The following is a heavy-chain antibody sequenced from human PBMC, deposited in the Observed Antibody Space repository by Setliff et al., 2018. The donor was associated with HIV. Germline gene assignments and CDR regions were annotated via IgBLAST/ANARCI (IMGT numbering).Heavy chain of an antibody. D-gene: IGHD6-13*01. CDR1: GYTFTSYA. CDR3: ARGYSAAGTLYYYGMDV. J-gene: IGHJ6*02. Sequence: ASVKVSCKASGYTFTSYAMHWVRQAPGQRLEWMGWINAGNGNTKYSQKLQGRVTMTTDTSTSTAYMELRSLRSDDTAVYYCARGYSAAGTLYYYGMDVWGQGTTVTVSS. CDR2: INAGNGNT. V-gene: IGHV1-3*01.